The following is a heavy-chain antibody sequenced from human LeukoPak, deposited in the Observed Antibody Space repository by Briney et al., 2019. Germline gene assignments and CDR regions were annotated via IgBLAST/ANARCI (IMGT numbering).Heavy chain of an antibody. J-gene: IGHJ6*02. V-gene: IGHV3-64*01. CDR2: ISGNGDST. CDR1: GFTFSNHA. CDR3: ARSDCSSIGCRLLDV. Sequence: GGSLRLSCAGSGFTFSNHAMHWVRQAPGKGLEHVSFISGNGDSTNYANSVKDRFTISRDNSKNTLYLQMGSLRDEDLAVYYCARSDCSSIGCRLLDVWGQGTTVIVSS. D-gene: IGHD2-2*01.